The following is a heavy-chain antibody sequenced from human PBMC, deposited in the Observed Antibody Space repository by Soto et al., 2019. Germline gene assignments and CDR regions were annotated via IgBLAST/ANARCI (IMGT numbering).Heavy chain of an antibody. D-gene: IGHD3-3*02. V-gene: IGHV3-23*01. CDR2: ISGSGGSS. J-gene: IGHJ4*02. CDR1: GFTFSPYA. Sequence: EVQLLESGGGLVQPGGSLRLSCAASGFTFSPYAMSWVRQAPGKGLEWVSAISGSGGSSYYAASVKGRFTISRDDSKNTLYLQMNSLRAEDTAVYYCAKDGTFSSISLYDFDYWGLGTLVTVSS. CDR3: AKDGTFSSISLYDFDY.